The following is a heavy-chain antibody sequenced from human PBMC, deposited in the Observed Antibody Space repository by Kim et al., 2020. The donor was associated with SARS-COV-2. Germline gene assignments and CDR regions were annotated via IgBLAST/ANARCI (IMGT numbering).Heavy chain of an antibody. Sequence: ADSGKGRFTISRDNSKNTLYLQMNSRRAEDTAVYYCARSIAGSYYYGMDVWGQGTTVTVSS. V-gene: IGHV3-30*01. D-gene: IGHD6-6*01. CDR3: ARSIAGSYYYGMDV. J-gene: IGHJ6*02.